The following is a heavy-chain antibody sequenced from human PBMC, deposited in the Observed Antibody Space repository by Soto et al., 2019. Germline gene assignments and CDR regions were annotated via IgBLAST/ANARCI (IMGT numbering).Heavy chain of an antibody. V-gene: IGHV1-24*01. D-gene: IGHD1-1*01. Sequence: QVQLVQSGAEVKKPGASVKVSCKVYGDTLSELYIHWVRQVPGKGLEWLGGIDPEEAEMISAQKFRGRITMTEDPSTDTAYLKLTSLRSEDTAIYYCAILLSPVHGHHLSNWFDPWGQGTLVTVSS. J-gene: IGHJ5*02. CDR2: IDPEEAEM. CDR1: GDTLSELY. CDR3: AILLSPVHGHHLSNWFDP.